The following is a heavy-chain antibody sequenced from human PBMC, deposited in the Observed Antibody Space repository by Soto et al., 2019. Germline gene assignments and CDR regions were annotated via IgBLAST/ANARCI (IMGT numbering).Heavy chain of an antibody. CDR3: AKGFVVVTSTQRDYFYGMDA. Sequence: QVQLVEAGGGVVLPGRSLRLSCAASGFTFRTFPMHWARQAPGKGLEWVAVLSYDGTIKYYADSVKGRFSISRDNSKNQVYVQMNNLRPEDTATYYCAKGFVVVTSTQRDYFYGMDAWGQGTTVTVSS. CDR1: GFTFRTFP. CDR2: LSYDGTIK. D-gene: IGHD2-21*02. J-gene: IGHJ6*02. V-gene: IGHV3-30-3*01.